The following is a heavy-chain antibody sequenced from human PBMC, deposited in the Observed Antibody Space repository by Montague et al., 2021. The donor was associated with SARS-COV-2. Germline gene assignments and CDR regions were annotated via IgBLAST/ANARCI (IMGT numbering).Heavy chain of an antibody. D-gene: IGHD4-23*01. CDR2: IYYSGST. V-gene: IGHV4-59*01. J-gene: IGHJ4*02. CDR3: ARGGGDYGGNPFDY. CDR1: GVSITTYY. Sequence: SETLSLTCTVSGVSITTYYWSWIRQPPGKGLEWIGYIYYSGSTYYTPSLKSQVSFSVDASENEFSLRLTSVSAADTAVYYCARGGGDYGGNPFDYWGQGTLVTVSS.